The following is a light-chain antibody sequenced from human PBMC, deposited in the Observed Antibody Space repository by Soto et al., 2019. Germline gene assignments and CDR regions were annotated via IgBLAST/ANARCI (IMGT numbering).Light chain of an antibody. CDR1: QSISSY. Sequence: TEVRRSRYSLRASGADRVTITCRASQSISSYLNWYQQKPGKAPKLLIYAASSLQSGVPSRFSGSGSGTEFTLTIGSLQPADFATYYSQHYTSYSEAFGQGTKVDIK. CDR2: AAS. CDR3: QHYTSYSEA. V-gene: IGKV1-39*01. J-gene: IGKJ1*01.